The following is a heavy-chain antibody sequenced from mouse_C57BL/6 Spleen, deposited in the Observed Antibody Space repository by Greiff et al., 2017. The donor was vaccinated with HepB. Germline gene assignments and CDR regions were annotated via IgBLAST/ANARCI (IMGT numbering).Heavy chain of an antibody. Sequence: VQLQQPGAELVRPGSSVKLSCKASGYTFTSYWMHWVKQRPIQGLEWIGNIDPSDSDTHYNQKFKDKATLTVDKSSSTAYMQLSSLTSEDSAVYYCARDGSWDFDVWGTGTTVTVSS. CDR2: IDPSDSDT. V-gene: IGHV1-52*01. D-gene: IGHD2-3*01. CDR3: ARDGSWDFDV. CDR1: GYTFTSYW. J-gene: IGHJ1*03.